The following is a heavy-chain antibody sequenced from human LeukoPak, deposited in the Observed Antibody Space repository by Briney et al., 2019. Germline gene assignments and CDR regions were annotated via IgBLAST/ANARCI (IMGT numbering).Heavy chain of an antibody. V-gene: IGHV3-21*01. D-gene: IGHD6-6*01. CDR3: ARDDRDISSYRFDY. J-gene: IGHJ4*01. CDR2: ISSNSRDI. CDR1: GFTFNTYS. Sequence: GGSLRLSCAASGFTFNTYSMNCVRQAPGKGLEWVSSISSNSRDIYYADSVKGRFTISRDNAKNSLHLQMNSLRAEDTAVYYCARDDRDISSYRFDYWGHGILVTVSS.